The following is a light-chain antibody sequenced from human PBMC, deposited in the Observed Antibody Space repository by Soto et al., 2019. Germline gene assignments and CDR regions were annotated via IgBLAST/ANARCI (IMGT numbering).Light chain of an antibody. CDR2: DAS. Sequence: EIVLTQSPATLSLSPGERATLSCRASQSLSSYLAWYQQKPGQAPRLLIYDASNRATGIPARFSGSGSGTEFTLTINGLQSEDSAVYYCQQYHTWPVTFGGGTKVDI. V-gene: IGKV3-11*01. CDR1: QSLSSY. CDR3: QQYHTWPVT. J-gene: IGKJ4*01.